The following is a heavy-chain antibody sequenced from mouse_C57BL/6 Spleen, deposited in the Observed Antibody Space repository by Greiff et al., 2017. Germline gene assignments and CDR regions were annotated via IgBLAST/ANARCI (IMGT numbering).Heavy chain of an antibody. D-gene: IGHD1-1*01. V-gene: IGHV2-2*01. J-gene: IGHJ2*01. CDR2: IWSGGST. CDR1: GFSLTSYG. CDR3: ARERDYYGSSPFDY. Sequence: QVHVKQSGPGLVHPSQSLSITCTVSGFSLTSYGVHWVRQSPGQGLEWLGVIWSGGSTDYTAAFISRLSISKDNSKSQVFFKMNSLQADDTAIYYCARERDYYGSSPFDYWGQGTTLTVSS.